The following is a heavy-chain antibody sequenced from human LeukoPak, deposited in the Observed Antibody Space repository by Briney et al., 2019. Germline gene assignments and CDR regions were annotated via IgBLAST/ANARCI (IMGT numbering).Heavy chain of an antibody. J-gene: IGHJ4*02. CDR2: LSGSGAAT. D-gene: IGHD3-10*01. V-gene: IGHV3-23*01. CDR3: AKDRWYDGESGYFDH. CDR1: GFTFKNYA. Sequence: GGSLRLSCEASGFTFKNYAMAWVRQAPGKGLDWVSGLSGSGAATFYADSVKGRFTISRDNSNNTLYLRLNSLRAEDTAIYFCAKDRWYDGESGYFDHWGRGTLVTVSS.